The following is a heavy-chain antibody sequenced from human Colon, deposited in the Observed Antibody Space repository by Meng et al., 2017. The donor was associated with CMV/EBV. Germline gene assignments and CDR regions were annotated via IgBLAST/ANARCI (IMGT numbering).Heavy chain of an antibody. J-gene: IGHJ5*02. Sequence: ESLKISCIASGLNFSSYSMAWVRQAPGRGLEWIGTISYSGGTHYNPSLKSRVTISLDTSKNQFSLNLSSVTAADTAVYYCVRDATVARGGQTHNRLDPWGQGTLVTVSS. CDR1: GLNFSSYS. D-gene: IGHD2-15*01. CDR3: VRDATVARGGQTHNRLDP. CDR2: ISYSGGT. V-gene: IGHV4-59*12.